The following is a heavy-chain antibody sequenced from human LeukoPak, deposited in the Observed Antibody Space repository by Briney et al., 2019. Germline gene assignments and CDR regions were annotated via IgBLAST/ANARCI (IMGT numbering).Heavy chain of an antibody. CDR1: GFTFSGAT. Sequence: GGSLKLSCAASGFTFSGATMHWVRQASGKGLEWVGRIRGKADSYATAYAASVKGRFTISRDDSKNTACLQMNSLKTEDTAVYYCTRHLDGMDVWGKGTTVTVSS. V-gene: IGHV3-73*01. J-gene: IGHJ6*04. CDR3: TRHLDGMDV. D-gene: IGHD3-16*01. CDR2: IRGKADSYAT.